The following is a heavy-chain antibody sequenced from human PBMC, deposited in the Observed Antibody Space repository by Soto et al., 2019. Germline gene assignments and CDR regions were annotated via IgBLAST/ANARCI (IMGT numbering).Heavy chain of an antibody. Sequence: PGGSLIVSCAASGFTFSIYSMNWVRQAPGKGLEWVSYISSSSSTIYYADSVKGRFTISRDNAKNSLYLQMNSLRDEDTAVYYCARVAYDSSGYDAFDIWGQGTMVTVSS. CDR2: ISSSSSTI. J-gene: IGHJ3*02. V-gene: IGHV3-48*02. D-gene: IGHD3-22*01. CDR1: GFTFSIYS. CDR3: ARVAYDSSGYDAFDI.